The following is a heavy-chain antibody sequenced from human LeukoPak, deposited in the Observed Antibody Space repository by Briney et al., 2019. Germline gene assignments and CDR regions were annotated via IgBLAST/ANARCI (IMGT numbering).Heavy chain of an antibody. J-gene: IGHJ5*02. CDR1: GGTFTNHA. CDR2: IMPIFGTT. V-gene: IGHV1-69*13. CDR3: ARKDRLPQNNWFDP. D-gene: IGHD4-11*01. Sequence: ASVKVSCTASGGTFTNHAFSWLRQAPGQGLEWMGGIMPIFGTTNYAQKFQDRVTITADEITSTVYMELSSLRSEDTAVYYCARKDRLPQNNWFDPWGQGTLVTVSS.